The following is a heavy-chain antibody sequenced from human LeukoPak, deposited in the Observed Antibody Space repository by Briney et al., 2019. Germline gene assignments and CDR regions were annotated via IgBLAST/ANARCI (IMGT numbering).Heavy chain of an antibody. J-gene: IGHJ4*02. CDR2: IFTSGST. D-gene: IGHD2-2*02. Sequence: SETLSLTCTVSGGSISSGSYYWSWIRQPAGKGLEWIGRIFTSGSTNYNPSLKSRVTISVDTSKNQFSLKLSSVTAADTAVYYCARVGCSSTSCYMDYWGQGTLVTVSS. CDR1: GGSISSGSYY. V-gene: IGHV4-61*02. CDR3: ARVGCSSTSCYMDY.